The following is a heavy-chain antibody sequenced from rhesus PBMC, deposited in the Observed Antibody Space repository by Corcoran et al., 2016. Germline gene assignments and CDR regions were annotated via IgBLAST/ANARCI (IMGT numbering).Heavy chain of an antibody. V-gene: IGHV4-169*02. CDR1: GGSISSSY. CDR2: IYGSGSST. D-gene: IGHD1-1*01. CDR3: ASRTRGDFDY. Sequence: QLQLQESGPGLVKPSETLSVHCAVSGGSISSSYWSWVRPAPGKGLEWIGYIYGSGSSTNYNPSLKSRVTLSVDTSKNQLSLKLSSVTAADTAVYYCASRTRGDFDYWGQGVLVTVSS. J-gene: IGHJ4*01.